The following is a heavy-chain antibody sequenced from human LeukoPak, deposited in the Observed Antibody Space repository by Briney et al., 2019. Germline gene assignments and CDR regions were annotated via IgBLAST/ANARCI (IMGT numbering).Heavy chain of an antibody. V-gene: IGHV3-23*01. CDR2: ISGSGGST. J-gene: IGHJ4*02. CDR3: AKLSSSWYLSDY. Sequence: GGSLRLSCAASGFTFSSYAMSWVRQAPGKGLEWVSFISGSGGSTYYADSVKGLFTISRDNSKNTLYLQMNSLRAEDTAVYYCAKLSSSWYLSDYWGQGTLVTVSS. CDR1: GFTFSSYA. D-gene: IGHD6-13*01.